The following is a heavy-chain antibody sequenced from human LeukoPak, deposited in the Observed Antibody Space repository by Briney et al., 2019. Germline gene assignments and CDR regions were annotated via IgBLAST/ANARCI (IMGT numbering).Heavy chain of an antibody. CDR3: ARVHGWEPYYFDY. J-gene: IGHJ4*02. V-gene: IGHV1-2*02. CDR2: INPNSGGT. Sequence: GASVKVSCKASGYTFTDYFMNWVRQAPGQGLEWMGWINPNSGGTNYAQKFQGRVTMTRDTSISTAYMELSRLRSDDTAVYYCARVHGWEPYYFDYWGQGTLVTVSS. D-gene: IGHD1-26*01. CDR1: GYTFTDYF.